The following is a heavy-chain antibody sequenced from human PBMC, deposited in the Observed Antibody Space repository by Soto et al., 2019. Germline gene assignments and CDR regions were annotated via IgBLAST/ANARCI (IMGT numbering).Heavy chain of an antibody. CDR1: GYSISSGYY. CDR2: TYYGASS. V-gene: IGHV4-38-2*01. Sequence: SETLSLTCAVSGYSISSGYYWGWIRQPPGKGLEWLGTTYYGASSYYNPSLRSRITILLDASTNQLSLKLSSVTAADTAVYFCVRVAGSASWYETDSWGQGILVTVSS. J-gene: IGHJ4*02. D-gene: IGHD6-13*01. CDR3: VRVAGSASWYETDS.